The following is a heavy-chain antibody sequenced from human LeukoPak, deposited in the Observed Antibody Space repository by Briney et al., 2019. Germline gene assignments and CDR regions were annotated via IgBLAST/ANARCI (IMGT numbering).Heavy chain of an antibody. Sequence: ASVKVSCKASGYTFTSYGISWVRQAPGQGLEWMGWISAYSGNTNYAQKLQGRVTMTTDTSTSTAYMELRSLRSDDTAVYYCARRHYYGSGSSNWFDPWGQGTLVTVSS. J-gene: IGHJ5*02. V-gene: IGHV1-18*01. CDR3: ARRHYYGSGSSNWFDP. CDR2: ISAYSGNT. CDR1: GYTFTSYG. D-gene: IGHD3-10*01.